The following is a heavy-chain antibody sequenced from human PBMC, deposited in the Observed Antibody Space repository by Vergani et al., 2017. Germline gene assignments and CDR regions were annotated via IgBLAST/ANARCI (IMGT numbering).Heavy chain of an antibody. CDR2: IYYSGST. V-gene: IGHV4-31*03. J-gene: IGHJ6*02. D-gene: IGHD3-10*01. Sequence: QVQLQQWGAGLLKPSETLSLTCTVSGGSISSGGYYWSWIRQHPGKGLEWIGYIYYSGSTYYNPSLKSRVTISVDTSKNQFSLKLSSVTAADTAVYYCARDLRLLVDVWGQGTTVTVSS. CDR1: GGSISSGGYY. CDR3: ARDLRLLVDV.